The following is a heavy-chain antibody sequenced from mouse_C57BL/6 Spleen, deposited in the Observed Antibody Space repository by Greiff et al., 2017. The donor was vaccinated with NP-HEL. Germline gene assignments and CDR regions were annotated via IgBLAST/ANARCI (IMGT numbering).Heavy chain of an antibody. J-gene: IGHJ2*01. V-gene: IGHV1-4*01. CDR3: ASPSYYSNYENFDY. CDR2: INPSSGYT. Sequence: QVQLQQSGAELARPGASVKMSCKASGYTFTSYTMHWVKQRPGQGLEWIGYINPSSGYTKYNQKFKDKATLTADKSSSTAYMQLSSLTSEDSAVYYCASPSYYSNYENFDYWGQGTTLTVSS. D-gene: IGHD2-5*01. CDR1: GYTFTSYT.